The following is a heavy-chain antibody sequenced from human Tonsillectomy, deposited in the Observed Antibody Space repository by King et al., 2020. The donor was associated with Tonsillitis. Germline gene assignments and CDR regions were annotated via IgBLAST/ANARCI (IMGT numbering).Heavy chain of an antibody. Sequence: QLVESGGGLVQPGGSLRLSCAASGFTFSISVMSWVRQAPGKGLEWVSTISDSGGTTYYADSVKGRFTISRDSSKNTLYLQMNSLRAEDTALYYCARDRAYSVYDSDSGLDHWGQGSLVTVSS. D-gene: IGHD5/OR15-5a*01. J-gene: IGHJ4*02. V-gene: IGHV3-23*04. CDR2: ISDSGGTT. CDR3: ARDRAYSVYDSDSGLDH. CDR1: GFTFSISV.